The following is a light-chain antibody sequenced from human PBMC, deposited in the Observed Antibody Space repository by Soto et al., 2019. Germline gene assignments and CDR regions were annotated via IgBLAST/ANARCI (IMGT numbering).Light chain of an antibody. CDR2: DVS. J-gene: IGLJ1*01. CDR3: CSYGGGNNFYV. V-gene: IGLV2-8*01. Sequence: QSVLTQPPSASGSPGQSVTISCTGTSSDIGTYDYVSWYQHLPDKAPKLIIYDVSKRPSGVPDRFSGSKSGNTASLTVSGLQAEDESDYYCCSYGGGNNFYVFGTGTKATVL. CDR1: SSDIGTYDY.